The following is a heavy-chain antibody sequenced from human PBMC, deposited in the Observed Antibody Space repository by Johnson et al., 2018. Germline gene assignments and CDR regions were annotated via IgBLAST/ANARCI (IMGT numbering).Heavy chain of an antibody. CDR3: TRVSASPYYYYNYMDV. J-gene: IGHJ6*03. V-gene: IGHV3-49*03. CDR2: IRSKAYGGTT. D-gene: IGHD5-18*01. CDR1: GFTFGDYA. Sequence: VQLVQSGGGLVQXGRSLRLXCTASGFTFGDYAMSWFRQAPGKGLEWVGFIRSKAYGGTTDFAASVKGRFTLSRDDSKSIAYLQMNSLKTEDTAVFYCTRVSASPYYYYNYMDVWGKGTTVTVSS.